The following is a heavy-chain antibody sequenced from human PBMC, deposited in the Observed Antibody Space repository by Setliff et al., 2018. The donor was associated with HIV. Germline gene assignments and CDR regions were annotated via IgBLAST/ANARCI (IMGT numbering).Heavy chain of an antibody. J-gene: IGHJ4*02. D-gene: IGHD3-10*01. Sequence: GGSLRLSCAASGFTFSNYWMSWVRQAPGKGLEWVANIKQDGSEKYYVDSVTGRFTISRDNAKNSLYLQMNSLRAEDTAVYYCARDPGGGEFPDYWGQGTLVTVSS. CDR1: GFTFSNYW. CDR3: ARDPGGGEFPDY. CDR2: IKQDGSEK. V-gene: IGHV3-7*01.